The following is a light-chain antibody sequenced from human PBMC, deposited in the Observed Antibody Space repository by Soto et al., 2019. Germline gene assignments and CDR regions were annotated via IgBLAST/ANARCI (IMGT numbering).Light chain of an antibody. Sequence: EIVLTQSPGTLSLSPGERATLSCRASQSVSSSFLAWYQQNPGQAPRLLIYEASTRATGIPDRFSGSGSGTDFTLTISRLEPQDFALYYCQQYGSSPRTFGQGTKVEIK. CDR2: EAS. J-gene: IGKJ1*01. CDR3: QQYGSSPRT. V-gene: IGKV3-20*01. CDR1: QSVSSSF.